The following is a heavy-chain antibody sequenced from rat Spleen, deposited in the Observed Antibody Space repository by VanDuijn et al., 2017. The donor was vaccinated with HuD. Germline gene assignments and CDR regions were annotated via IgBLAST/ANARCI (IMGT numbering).Heavy chain of an antibody. CDR2: ITNASGRT. D-gene: IGHD2-1*01. Sequence: EVQLVESGGGLVQPGGSLKLSCVASGFTFNNCWMTWIRQAPGKGLEWVASITNASGRTYYPDSVKGRFTISRDTAQNTLYLQMNSLRSEETATYYCATDTYGWFAYWGQGTLVTVSS. J-gene: IGHJ3*01. CDR3: ATDTYGWFAY. CDR1: GFTFNNCW. V-gene: IGHV5-31*01.